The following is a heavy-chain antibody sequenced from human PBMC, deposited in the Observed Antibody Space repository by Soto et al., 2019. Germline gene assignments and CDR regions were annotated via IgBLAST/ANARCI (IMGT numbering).Heavy chain of an antibody. J-gene: IGHJ6*02. CDR3: ARDSEEKNYYYYGMYV. Sequence: EVQLVESGGGLVQPGGSLRLSCAASGFTFSSYSINWVRQAPGKGLEWVSDISSSSSTIYDADSVKGRFTISRDNAKNSLYLQTDCLRDEATAVDYCARDSEEKNYYYYGMYVCGQGTT. CDR2: ISSSSSTI. CDR1: GFTFSSYS. V-gene: IGHV3-48*02. D-gene: IGHD6-19*01.